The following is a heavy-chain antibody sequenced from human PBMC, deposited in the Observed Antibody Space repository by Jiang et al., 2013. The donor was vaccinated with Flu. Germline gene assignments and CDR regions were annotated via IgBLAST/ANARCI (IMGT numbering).Heavy chain of an antibody. CDR3: ARQKRDEIVGAPTGIYYFGMDV. Sequence: SFWITWVRQIPGKGLEWMGRIDPDDSYTNYSPSFEGHVTISADKSISTAYLQWSSLKASDTASYYCARQKRDEIVGAPTGIYYFGMDVWGTGTTVSVSS. J-gene: IGHJ6*04. D-gene: IGHD1-26*01. V-gene: IGHV5-10-1*01. CDR1: SFW. CDR2: IDPDDSYT.